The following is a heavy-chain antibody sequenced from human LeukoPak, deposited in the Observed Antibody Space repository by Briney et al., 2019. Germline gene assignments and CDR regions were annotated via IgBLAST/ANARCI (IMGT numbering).Heavy chain of an antibody. CDR3: ARWKSGSPDY. D-gene: IGHD1-26*01. CDR1: GGSISSGGYY. Sequence: PSQTLSLTCTVSGGSISSGGYYWSWICQHPGKGLEWIGYIYYSGSTYYNPSLKSRVTISVDTSKNQFSLKLSSVTAADTAVYYCARWKSGSPDYWGQGTLVTVSS. V-gene: IGHV4-31*03. CDR2: IYYSGST. J-gene: IGHJ4*02.